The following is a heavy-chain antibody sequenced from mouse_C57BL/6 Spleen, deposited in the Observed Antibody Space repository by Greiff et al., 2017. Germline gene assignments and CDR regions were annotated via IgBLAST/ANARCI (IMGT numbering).Heavy chain of an antibody. V-gene: IGHV14-1*01. Sequence: VQLHQSGAELVRPGASVKLSCTASGFNIKDYYMHWVKQRPEQGLEWIGRIDPEDGDTEYAPKFQGKATMTADTSSNTAYLQLSSLTSEDTAVYYCTTEEVTTVSSSKAWFAYWGQGTLVTVSA. CDR2: IDPEDGDT. CDR1: GFNIKDYY. D-gene: IGHD1-1*01. CDR3: TTEEVTTVSSSKAWFAY. J-gene: IGHJ3*01.